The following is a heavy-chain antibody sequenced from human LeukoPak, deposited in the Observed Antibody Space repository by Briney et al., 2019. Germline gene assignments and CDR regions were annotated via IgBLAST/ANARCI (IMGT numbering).Heavy chain of an antibody. D-gene: IGHD3-10*01. CDR2: IYYSGST. Sequence: SETLSLTCTVSGGSISSYYWSWIRQPPGKGLEWIGYIYYSGSTNYNPSLKSLVTISVDTSKNQFSLKLSSVTAADTAVYYCARVPFRGVIRGTFDPWGQGTLVTVSS. V-gene: IGHV4-59*12. CDR1: GGSISSYY. J-gene: IGHJ5*02. CDR3: ARVPFRGVIRGTFDP.